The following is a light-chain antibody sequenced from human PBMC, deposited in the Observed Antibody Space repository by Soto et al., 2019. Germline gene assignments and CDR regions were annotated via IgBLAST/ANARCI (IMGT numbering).Light chain of an antibody. CDR2: EVA. V-gene: IGLV2-14*01. Sequence: QSALTQPASVSGSPGQSITISCTGTDSDIGDNNYVSWYQQYPGRAPKLMIYEVANRPSGVSDRFSGSKSGNTAPLTILGLQAEDEADYYCRAYSVTNTLGVFGGGTKVTVL. CDR3: RAYSVTNTLGV. J-gene: IGLJ3*02. CDR1: DSDIGDNNY.